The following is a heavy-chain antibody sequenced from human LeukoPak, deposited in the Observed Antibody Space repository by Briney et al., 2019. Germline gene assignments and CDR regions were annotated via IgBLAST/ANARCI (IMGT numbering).Heavy chain of an antibody. J-gene: IGHJ5*02. Sequence: SETLSLTCTVSGYSISSGYYWGWIRQPPGKGLEWIGEINHSGSTNYNPSLKSRVTISVDTSKNQFSLKLSSVTAADTAVYYCARGSDGITGTNFDWFDPWGQGTLVTVSS. D-gene: IGHD1-7*01. V-gene: IGHV4-38-2*02. CDR2: INHSGST. CDR1: GYSISSGYY. CDR3: ARGSDGITGTNFDWFDP.